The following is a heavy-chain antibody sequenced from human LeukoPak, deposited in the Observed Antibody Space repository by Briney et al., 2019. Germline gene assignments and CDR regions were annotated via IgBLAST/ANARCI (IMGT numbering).Heavy chain of an antibody. CDR3: ARDIYGSGPPVGDAIDY. V-gene: IGHV3-11*04. Sequence: PGGSLRLSCAASGFTVSSNYMSWVRQAPGKGLEWVSYISSSGSNIYYADSVKGRFTISRDNAKNSLYLQVNSLRAEDTAVYYCARDIYGSGPPVGDAIDYWGQGTLVTVSS. D-gene: IGHD3-10*01. J-gene: IGHJ4*02. CDR2: ISSSGSNI. CDR1: GFTVSSNY.